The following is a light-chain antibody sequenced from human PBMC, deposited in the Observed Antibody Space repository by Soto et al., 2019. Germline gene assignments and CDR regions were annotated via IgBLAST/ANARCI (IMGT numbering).Light chain of an antibody. V-gene: IGKV3-20*01. J-gene: IGKJ3*01. CDR2: GAS. CDR1: QSVSSSY. CDR3: QQYGLSLFA. Sequence: EIVLTQSPGTLSLSPGERATLSCRASQSVSSSYLAWYQQTPGQAPRLLSYGASSRATGIPDRFSDSGSGTDFPLTISRLESEDFTVSYCQQYGLSLFAFRPGKKVHIK.